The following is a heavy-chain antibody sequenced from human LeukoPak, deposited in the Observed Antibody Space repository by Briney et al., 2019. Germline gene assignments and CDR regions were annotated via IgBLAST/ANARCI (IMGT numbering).Heavy chain of an antibody. Sequence: GASVKVSCKASGYTFTGYYMHWVRQAPGQGLEWMGRINPNSDGTNYAQKFQGRVTMTRDTSISTANIALSGLRSDETAVYYCAREGFDYWGQGTLVTVSS. CDR3: AREGFDY. J-gene: IGHJ4*02. CDR1: GYTFTGYY. CDR2: INPNSDGT. V-gene: IGHV1-2*06.